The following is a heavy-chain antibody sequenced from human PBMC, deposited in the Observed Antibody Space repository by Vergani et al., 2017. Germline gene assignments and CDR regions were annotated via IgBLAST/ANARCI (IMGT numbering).Heavy chain of an antibody. J-gene: IGHJ6*03. V-gene: IGHV3-15*05. D-gene: IGHD2/OR15-2a*01. CDR3: AKDLGGCNSISCSYYMDV. Sequence: EVQLVESGGGLVKPGGSLRLSCAASGFTFINAWMTWVRQAPGKGLEWVGRIKSKTDGGTTYYAAPVKGKFTISRDNSQNTVNLQMNSLRVDDTAVYYCAKDLGGCNSISCSYYMDVWGKXP. CDR1: GFTFINAW. CDR2: IKSKTDGGTT.